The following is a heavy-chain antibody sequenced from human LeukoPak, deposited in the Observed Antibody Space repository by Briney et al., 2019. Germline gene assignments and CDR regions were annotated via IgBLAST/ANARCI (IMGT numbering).Heavy chain of an antibody. V-gene: IGHV4-59*01. D-gene: IGHD6-13*01. CDR1: GGAISSYY. Sequence: PSGTRCPTCTVPGGAISSYYWSLIPQPPGKRLEWIGNVYDTGSTNYNPSLKSRVTISVDTSKNQFSLKLSSVTAADTAVYYCARDLAAAGLDYWGQGTLVTVSS. CDR2: VYDTGST. CDR3: ARDLAAAGLDY. J-gene: IGHJ4*02.